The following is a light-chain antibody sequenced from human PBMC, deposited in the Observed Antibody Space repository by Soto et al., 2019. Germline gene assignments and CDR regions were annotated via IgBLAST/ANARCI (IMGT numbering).Light chain of an antibody. V-gene: IGKV3-20*01. CDR2: GAS. CDR3: QQYGSSPVT. Sequence: VSTPARATLAASSVERSTLSCRASQSISSNHFDWYQQKAGQAPRXLTYGASSRATGIPDRFIGGGSGTDVTLTISRLEHEDGAVYYCQQYGSSPVTFGQGTK. J-gene: IGKJ1*01. CDR1: QSISSNH.